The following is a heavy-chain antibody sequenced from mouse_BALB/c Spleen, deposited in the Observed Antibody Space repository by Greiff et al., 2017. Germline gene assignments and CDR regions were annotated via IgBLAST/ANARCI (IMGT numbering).Heavy chain of an antibody. Sequence: VQLQQSGAELVRPGASVTLSCKASGYTFTDYEMHWVKQTPVHGLEWIGAIDPETGGTAYNQKFKDKATLTADKSSSTAYMQLSSLTSEDSAVYYCARGDSRYYFDYWGQGTTLTVSS. J-gene: IGHJ2*01. D-gene: IGHD3-3*01. CDR1: GYTFTDYE. CDR2: IDPETGGT. CDR3: ARGDSRYYFDY. V-gene: IGHV1-15*01.